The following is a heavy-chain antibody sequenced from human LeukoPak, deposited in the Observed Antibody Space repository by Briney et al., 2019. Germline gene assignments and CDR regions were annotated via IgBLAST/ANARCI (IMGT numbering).Heavy chain of an antibody. CDR3: ARAASGSYPGYFDY. Sequence: PGGSLRLSCAASGFTFSSYWMSWVRQAPGKGLEWGANIKQDGSAKYSGDSVKGRFTLSREKAKNSLYLQMNSLRAEDTAVYYCARAASGSYPGYFDYWGQGTLVTVSS. CDR2: IKQDGSAK. D-gene: IGHD1-26*01. J-gene: IGHJ4*02. V-gene: IGHV3-7*01. CDR1: GFTFSSYW.